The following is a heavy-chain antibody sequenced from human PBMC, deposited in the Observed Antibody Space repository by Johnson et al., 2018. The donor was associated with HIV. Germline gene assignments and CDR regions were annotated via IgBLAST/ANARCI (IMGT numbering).Heavy chain of an antibody. V-gene: IGHV3-30*02. CDR2: IRYGGSNK. Sequence: QVQLVESGGGVVQPGGSLRLSCAASGFAFSSYDMNWVRQAPGKGLEGVAFIRYGGSNKYYADSVKGRFTISRDSSKNTLHLQMHSLRIEDTAVYYCAREELEPDVFDIWGLGTMVTVSS. J-gene: IGHJ3*02. D-gene: IGHD1-1*01. CDR3: AREELEPDVFDI. CDR1: GFAFSSYD.